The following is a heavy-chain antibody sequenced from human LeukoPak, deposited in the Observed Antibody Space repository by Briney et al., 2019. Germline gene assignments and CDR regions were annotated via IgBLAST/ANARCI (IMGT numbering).Heavy chain of an antibody. V-gene: IGHV3-30*04. Sequence: PGGSLRLSCAASGFTFSTYSMNWVRQAPGKGLEWVAVISYDGSGKFSAESVKGRFTISRDNSKNTLYLQMNSLRAEDTAVYYCARVAVPYSKSYYYMDVWGKGTTVTVSS. CDR1: GFTFSTYS. CDR3: ARVAVPYSKSYYYMDV. D-gene: IGHD4-11*01. J-gene: IGHJ6*03. CDR2: ISYDGSGK.